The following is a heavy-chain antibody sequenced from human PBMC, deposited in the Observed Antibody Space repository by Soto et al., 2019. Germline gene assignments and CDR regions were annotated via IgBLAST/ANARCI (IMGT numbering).Heavy chain of an antibody. CDR1: GFTFSSYS. CDR2: ISSSSSYI. CDR3: ARVVSKYSGYYFDY. Sequence: EVQLVESGGGLVKPGGSLRLSCAASGFTFSSYSMNWVRQAPGKGLEWVSSISSSSSYIYYADSVKGRFTISRDNAKNSLYLQMNSPRAEDTAVYYCARVVSKYSGYYFDYWGQGTLVTVSS. V-gene: IGHV3-21*01. D-gene: IGHD5-12*01. J-gene: IGHJ4*02.